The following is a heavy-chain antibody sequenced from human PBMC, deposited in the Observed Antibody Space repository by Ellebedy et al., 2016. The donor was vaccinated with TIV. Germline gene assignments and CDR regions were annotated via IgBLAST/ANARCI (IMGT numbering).Heavy chain of an antibody. CDR1: GDSVSNTYAT. CDR2: IHHTGKN. CDR3: VRWFGVYYAFDI. Sequence: SQTLSLTCAISGDSVSNTYATWNWIRQPPGKGLEWIGYIHHTGKNLYNPALRSRLTMSVDTSKNQFSLTLSSVTAADTAVYYCVRWFGVYYAFDIWGQGTMVSVPS. J-gene: IGHJ3*02. V-gene: IGHV4-59*02. D-gene: IGHD3-10*01.